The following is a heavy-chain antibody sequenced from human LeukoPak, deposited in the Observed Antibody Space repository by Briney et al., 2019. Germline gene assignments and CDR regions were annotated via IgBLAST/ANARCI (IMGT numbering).Heavy chain of an antibody. V-gene: IGHV3-33*01. CDR2: IWYDGSNK. CDR1: IQIFRLYG. D-gene: IGHD3-16*02. CDR3: ALSGTLRLGKLSLRQSYFDY. Sequence: GGSLRLSCAPSIQIFRLYGMLWVRQAPGKGLEWVAVIWYDGSNKYYADSVKGRFTISRDNSKNTLYLQMNSLRAEDAGVYRRALSGTLRLGKLSLRQSYFDYWGQGTLVTVSS. J-gene: IGHJ4*02.